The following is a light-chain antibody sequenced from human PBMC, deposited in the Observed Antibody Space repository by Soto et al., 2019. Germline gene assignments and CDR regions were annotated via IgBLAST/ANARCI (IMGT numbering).Light chain of an antibody. V-gene: IGKV3-20*01. CDR2: GVS. Sequence: EIVLTQSPGTLSLSPGERATLSCRASQSVTSTYLGWYQQKPGQAPRLLMYGVSVRATGIPDRFSGSGSGTDFTLTISRLEPEDFAVYYCQQYGSSHHPTTVGQGTRLEIK. J-gene: IGKJ5*01. CDR1: QSVTSTY. CDR3: QQYGSSHHPTT.